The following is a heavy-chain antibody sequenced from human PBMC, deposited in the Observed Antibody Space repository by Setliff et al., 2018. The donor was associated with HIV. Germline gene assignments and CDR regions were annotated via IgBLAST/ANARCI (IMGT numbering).Heavy chain of an antibody. V-gene: IGHV3-23*01. CDR3: ATIWMRGAYFDY. CDR2: VSPSGDAT. J-gene: IGHJ4*02. D-gene: IGHD3-3*01. CDR1: GLIFSNYA. Sequence: HPGGSLRLSCAASGLIFSNYALTWVRQAPGKGLEWVSTVSPSGDATYYADSVKGRFTISRDNAKNTVYLQMNSLRAEDTAVYYCATIWMRGAYFDYWGQGTLVTVSS.